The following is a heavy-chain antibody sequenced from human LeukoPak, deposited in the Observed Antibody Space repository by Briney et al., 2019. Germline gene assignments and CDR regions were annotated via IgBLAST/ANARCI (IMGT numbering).Heavy chain of an antibody. Sequence: PGGSLRLSCAASGFTFSDHYMDWVRQAPGKGLEWVARSWDKANSYTTEYAASVKGRFTISRDDSKNTLYLEMNSLETEDTAVYYCARRGTEHYYPFDYWGQGTLVTVSS. V-gene: IGHV3-72*01. CDR1: GFTFSDHY. J-gene: IGHJ4*02. D-gene: IGHD3-10*01. CDR3: ARRGTEHYYPFDY. CDR2: SWDKANSYTT.